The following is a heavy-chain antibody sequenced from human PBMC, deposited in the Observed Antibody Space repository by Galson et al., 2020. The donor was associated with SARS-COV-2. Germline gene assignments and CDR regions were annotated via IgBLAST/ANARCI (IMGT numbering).Heavy chain of an antibody. CDR1: GGSINYYY. CDR3: ARLRFGGDHYFDY. J-gene: IGHJ4*02. D-gene: IGHD3-10*01. V-gene: IGHV4-59*08. Sequence: SETLSLTCTVSGGSINYYYWSWIRQPPGKGLEWVANIYYSGTTNYNPSLRSRATISVDTSKNQFSLRLSSVTAADTAVYYCARLRFGGDHYFDYWGQGTLVTVSS. CDR2: IYYSGTT.